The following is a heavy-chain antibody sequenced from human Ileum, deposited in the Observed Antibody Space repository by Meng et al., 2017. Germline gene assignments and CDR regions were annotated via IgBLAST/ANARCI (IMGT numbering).Heavy chain of an antibody. CDR2: TYYRSKWYS. CDR1: GCSVSCNIAA. V-gene: IGHV6-1*02. D-gene: IGHD3-3*01. J-gene: IGHJ4*02. Sequence: VELQKSGPGLVQPSHVSSRSCAGAGCSVSCNIAAWNWIRQSPLRGLEWLGRTYYRSKWYSEYAVAVKSRISITPDTSKNQFSLQMNSVTPEDTAVYYCASGSGSLDYWGPGTLVTVSS. CDR3: ASGSGSLDY.